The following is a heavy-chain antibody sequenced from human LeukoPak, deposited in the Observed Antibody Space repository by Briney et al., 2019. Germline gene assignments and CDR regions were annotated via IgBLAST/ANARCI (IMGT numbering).Heavy chain of an antibody. D-gene: IGHD3-3*01. Sequence: SGPTLVKPTQTLTLTCTFSGFSLSTSGVGVGWIRQPPGKALEWLALIYWNDDKRYSPSLKSRLTITKDTSKNQVVLTMTNMDPVDTATYYCAHSRGDGGIFGVVIDWFDPWGQGTLVTVSS. V-gene: IGHV2-5*01. CDR1: GFSLSTSGVG. CDR2: IYWNDDK. J-gene: IGHJ5*02. CDR3: AHSRGDGGIFGVVIDWFDP.